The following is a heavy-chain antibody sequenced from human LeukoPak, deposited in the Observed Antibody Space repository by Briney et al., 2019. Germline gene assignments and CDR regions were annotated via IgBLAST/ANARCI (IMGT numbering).Heavy chain of an antibody. J-gene: IGHJ4*02. V-gene: IGHV3-30*02. Sequence: GGSLRLSCAASGFTFSSYGMHWVRQAPGKGLEWVAFIRYDGSNKYYADSVKGRFTISRDNSKNTLYLQMNSLRAEDTAVYYCAKDPGDFWSGYSFDYWGQGTLVTVSS. CDR1: GFTFSSYG. D-gene: IGHD3-3*01. CDR2: IRYDGSNK. CDR3: AKDPGDFWSGYSFDY.